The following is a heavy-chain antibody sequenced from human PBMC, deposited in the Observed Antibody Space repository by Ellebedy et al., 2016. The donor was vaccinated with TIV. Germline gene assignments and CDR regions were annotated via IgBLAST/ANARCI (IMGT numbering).Heavy chain of an antibody. J-gene: IGHJ4*02. CDR3: ASWGYCSGGSCSR. CDR1: GFTFSSYA. D-gene: IGHD2-15*01. Sequence: GGSLRLXXAASGFTFSSYAMSWVRQAPGKGLEWVSSISSSSSYIYYADSVKGRFTISRDNAKNSLYLQMNSLRAEDTAVYYCASWGYCSGGSCSRWGQGTLVTVSS. CDR2: ISSSSSYI. V-gene: IGHV3-21*01.